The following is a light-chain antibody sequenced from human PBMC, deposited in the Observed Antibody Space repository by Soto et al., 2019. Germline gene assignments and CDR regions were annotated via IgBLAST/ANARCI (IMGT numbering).Light chain of an antibody. CDR1: SGDVGAYNY. Sequence: HSVLTQPASVSGPPGQSITISCTGTSGDVGAYNYVSWYQHHPGKAPRLVIYDVTNRPSGISDRFSGSKSGNTASLTISGLLAEDEADYYCTSYTSTSTYVFGTGTKVTVL. CDR3: TSYTSTSTYV. CDR2: DVT. J-gene: IGLJ1*01. V-gene: IGLV2-14*01.